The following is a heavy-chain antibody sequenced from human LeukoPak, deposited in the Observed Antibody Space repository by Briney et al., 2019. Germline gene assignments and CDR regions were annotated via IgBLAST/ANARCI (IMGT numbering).Heavy chain of an antibody. Sequence: GGSLRLSCAASGFTFSSYAMSWVRQAPGKGLEWISDISGSGGGTYYADSVKGRFTISRDNSKNTLYLQMNSLRAEDRAVYYCAVSSGSIYFAYWGQGTLVTVSS. D-gene: IGHD6-19*01. CDR1: GFTFSSYA. CDR2: ISGSGGGT. J-gene: IGHJ4*02. CDR3: AVSSGSIYFAY. V-gene: IGHV3-23*01.